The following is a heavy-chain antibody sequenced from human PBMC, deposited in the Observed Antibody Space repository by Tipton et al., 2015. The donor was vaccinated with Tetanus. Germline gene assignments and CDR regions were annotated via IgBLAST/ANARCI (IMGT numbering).Heavy chain of an antibody. CDR2: ISYDGSNI. V-gene: IGHV3-30-3*01. CDR3: ARDLSGISVAGSFEY. CDR1: GFTFTKYV. J-gene: IGHJ4*02. Sequence: QLVQSGGGVVQPGRSLRLSCAASGFTFTKYVMHWVRQAPGKGLEWVAVISYDGSNIYYADSVKGRFTISRDNSKNTLFLQMNSLTIEDTAVYFCARDLSGISVAGSFEYWGQGTLVTVSS. D-gene: IGHD6-19*01.